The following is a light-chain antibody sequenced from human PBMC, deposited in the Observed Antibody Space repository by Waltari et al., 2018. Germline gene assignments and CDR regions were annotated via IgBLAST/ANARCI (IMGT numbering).Light chain of an antibody. Sequence: DIHLTQSPSSVSASVGDKVTITCRASQHIGNWLAWYQQKPGKAPKLMISSASTLQGGVPSRFSGSGSGTEFSLTISSIETEDFATYYCQQGNAFPLTFGPGTKVDIK. V-gene: IGKV1-12*01. CDR1: QHIGNW. J-gene: IGKJ3*01. CDR2: SAS. CDR3: QQGNAFPLT.